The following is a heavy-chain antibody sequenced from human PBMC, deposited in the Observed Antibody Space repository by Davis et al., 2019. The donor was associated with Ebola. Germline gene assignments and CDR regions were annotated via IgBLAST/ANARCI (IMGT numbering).Heavy chain of an antibody. J-gene: IGHJ4*02. V-gene: IGHV3-73*01. D-gene: IGHD5-24*01. Sequence: GESLKISCAASGFTFSGSAMHWVRQASGKGLEWVGRIRSKANSYATAYAASVKGRFTISRDDSKNTAYLQMNSLKTEDTAVYYCTRRGDGYNLWGQGTLVTVSS. CDR1: GFTFSGSA. CDR2: IRSKANSYAT. CDR3: TRRGDGYNL.